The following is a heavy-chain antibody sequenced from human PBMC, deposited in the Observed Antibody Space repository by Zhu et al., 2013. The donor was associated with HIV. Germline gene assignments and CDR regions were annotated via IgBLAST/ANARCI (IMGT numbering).Heavy chain of an antibody. D-gene: IGHD2-2*01. CDR2: IIPIFGTA. V-gene: IGHV1-69*06. CDR3: AGLKGRTPVHCSSTSCPLDY. CDR1: GGTFSNHA. J-gene: IGHJ4*02. Sequence: QVQLVQSGAEVKKPGSSVKVSCKASGGTFSNHAISWMRQAPGQGLEWMGGIIPIFGTANYAQKFQGRVTITADKSTSTAYMELSSLRSEDTAVYYCAGLKGRTPVHCSSTSCPLDYWGQGTLVTVSS.